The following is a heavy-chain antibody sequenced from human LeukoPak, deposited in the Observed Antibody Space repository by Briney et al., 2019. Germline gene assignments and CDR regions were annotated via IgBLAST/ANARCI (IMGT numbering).Heavy chain of an antibody. CDR1: GYTFTGYN. V-gene: IGHV1-2*02. CDR3: ARQWFGELFGGLIDY. J-gene: IGHJ4*02. D-gene: IGHD3-10*01. CDR2: IHPNSGGA. Sequence: ASVTVSCKASGYTFTGYNMHWVRQAPGQGLEWMGWIHPNSGGASYAQNFQGRVTMTRDTSISTAYMELSRLRSDDTAVYYCARQWFGELFGGLIDYWGQGTLVTVSS.